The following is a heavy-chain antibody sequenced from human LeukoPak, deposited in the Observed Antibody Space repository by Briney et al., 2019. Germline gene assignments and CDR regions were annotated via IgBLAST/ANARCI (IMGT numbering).Heavy chain of an antibody. CDR1: GFTFSNAW. Sequence: GGSLRLSCAASGFTFSNAWMSWVRQAPGKGLEWVSRIKSKTDGGTTDYAAPVKGRFTISRDDSKNTLYLQMNSLKTEDTAVYYCTTVLWFGETRSDYWGQGTLVTVSS. CDR3: TTVLWFGETRSDY. V-gene: IGHV3-15*01. J-gene: IGHJ4*02. CDR2: IKSKTDGGTT. D-gene: IGHD3-10*01.